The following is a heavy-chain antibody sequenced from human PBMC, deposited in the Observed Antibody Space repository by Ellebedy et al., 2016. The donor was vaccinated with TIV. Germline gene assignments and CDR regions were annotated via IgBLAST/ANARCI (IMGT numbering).Heavy chain of an antibody. J-gene: IGHJ4*02. CDR1: GGSVSSGSYY. Sequence: SETLSLTCTVSGGSVSSGSYYWGWIRQPPGKGLEWIGNIFRLGTSGTTYYNPSLQSRVTMSVDTSKNQFSLKLRSATAADTAVYYCARYDSRGVGATAVDYWGQGTLVTVSS. CDR3: ARYDSRGVGATAVDY. D-gene: IGHD1-26*01. CDR2: IFRLGTSGTT. V-gene: IGHV4-61*01.